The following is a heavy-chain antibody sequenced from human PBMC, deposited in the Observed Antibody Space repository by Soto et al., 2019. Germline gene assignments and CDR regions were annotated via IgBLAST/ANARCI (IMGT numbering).Heavy chain of an antibody. V-gene: IGHV3-23*01. J-gene: IGHJ4*02. CDR2: ISGSGGST. CDR1: GFTFSSYA. D-gene: IGHD3-3*01. CDR3: ANDFWSGYYSIDD. Sequence: PGGSLRLSCAASGFTFSSYAMSWVRQSPGKGREWVSAISGSGGSTYYADSVKGRFTTSRDNSKNTLNLQMNSRRAEATAVYSFANDFWSGYYSIDDWGQGTLVTVSS.